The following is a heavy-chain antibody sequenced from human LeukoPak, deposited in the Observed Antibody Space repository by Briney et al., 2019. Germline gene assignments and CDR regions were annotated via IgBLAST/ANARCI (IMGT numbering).Heavy chain of an antibody. D-gene: IGHD3-10*01. Sequence: ASVKVSCKASGYTFTNYYIHWVRQAPGQGLEWMGIINPSGGSTGYAQKFQGRVTMTRDTSTSTVYMEVSSLRSEDTAVYYCARDNSAIRELLRGADYWGQGTLVTVSS. V-gene: IGHV1-46*01. CDR2: INPSGGST. J-gene: IGHJ4*02. CDR1: GYTFTNYY. CDR3: ARDNSAIRELLRGADY.